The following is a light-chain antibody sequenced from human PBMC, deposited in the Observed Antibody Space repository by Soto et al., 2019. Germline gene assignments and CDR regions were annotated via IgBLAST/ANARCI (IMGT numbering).Light chain of an antibody. J-gene: IGKJ4*01. CDR1: QSISNF. CDR3: HQTFTPPLT. V-gene: IGKV1-39*01. CDR2: GAS. Sequence: DIEMTQSPSSLSASVGDSVTITCRASQSISNFLSWYRKSPGRAPELLIYGASTLQSGVPSRFSGSGSGTDFTLTIRSLQPEDFATYWCHQTFTPPLTFSGGTKVEI.